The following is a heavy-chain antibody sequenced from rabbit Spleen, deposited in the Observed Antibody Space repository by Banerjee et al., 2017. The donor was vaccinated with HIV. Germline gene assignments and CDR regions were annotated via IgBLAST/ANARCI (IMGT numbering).Heavy chain of an antibody. CDR1: GFSFSSNYW. J-gene: IGHJ4*01. D-gene: IGHD4-1*01. Sequence: QEQLEESGGDLVKPEGSLTLTCTASGFSFSSNYWICWVRQAPGKGLEWIGCINTINDVTWYASWAKGRFTISKTSSTTVTLQMTSLTAADTATYFCARETSSGWGVVSYYFNLWGPGTLVTVS. CDR3: ARETSSGWGVVSYYFNL. V-gene: IGHV1S45*01. CDR2: INTINDVT.